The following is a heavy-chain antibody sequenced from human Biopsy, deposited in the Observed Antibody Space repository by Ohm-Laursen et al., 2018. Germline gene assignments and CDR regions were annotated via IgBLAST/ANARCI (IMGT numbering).Heavy chain of an antibody. D-gene: IGHD3-16*02. CDR2: VSGSGTTI. V-gene: IGHV3-11*01. CDR3: ARDGMGSYHDY. Sequence: SLRLSCAASGFTFSDYYMSWIRQAPGKGLEWLSYVSGSGTTIFYADSVKGRFTVSRDNAKNSLYLQMNSLTVEDTAVYYCARDGMGSYHDYWGQGTLVTVS. CDR1: GFTFSDYY. J-gene: IGHJ4*02.